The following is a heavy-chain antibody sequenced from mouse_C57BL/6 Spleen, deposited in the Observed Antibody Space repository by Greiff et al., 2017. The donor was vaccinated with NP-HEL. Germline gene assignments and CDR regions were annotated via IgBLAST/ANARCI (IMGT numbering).Heavy chain of an antibody. CDR2: IYPGDGDT. J-gene: IGHJ4*01. D-gene: IGHD2-5*01. CDR3: AREGYYSNYEGAMDY. V-gene: IGHV1-82*01. CDR1: GYAFSSSW. Sequence: VKLVESGPELVKPGASVKISCKASGYAFSSSWMNWVKQRPGKGLEWIGRIYPGDGDTNYNGKFKGKATLTADKSSSTAYMQLSSLTSEDSAVYFCAREGYYSNYEGAMDYWGQGTSVTVSS.